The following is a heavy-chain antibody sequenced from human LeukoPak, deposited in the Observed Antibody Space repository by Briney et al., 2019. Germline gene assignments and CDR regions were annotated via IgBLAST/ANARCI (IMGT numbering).Heavy chain of an antibody. V-gene: IGHV3-23*01. D-gene: IGHD3-10*02. CDR1: GFTFSSYA. CDR3: ARVVRGVIIRAGYYYGMDV. Sequence: GSLRLSCAASGFTFSSYAMSWVRQAPGKGLEWVSAISGSGGSTYYAGSVKGRFTISRDNSKNTLYLQMNSLRAEDTAVYYCARVVRGVIIRAGYYYGMDVWGQGTTVTVSS. J-gene: IGHJ6*02. CDR2: ISGSGGST.